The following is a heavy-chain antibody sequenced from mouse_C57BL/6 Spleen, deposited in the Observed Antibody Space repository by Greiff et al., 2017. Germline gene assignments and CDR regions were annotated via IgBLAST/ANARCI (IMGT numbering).Heavy chain of an antibody. D-gene: IGHD1-1*01. CDR2: INPSNGGT. J-gene: IGHJ3*01. V-gene: IGHV1-53*01. CDR3: ARGGTGYSSLAWFAY. Sequence: QVQLQQPGPELVKPGASVKLSCKASGYTFTSYWMHWVKQRPGQGLEWIGHINPSNGGTTYNEKFKSKATLTVDKSARTAYMQLSSLTYEDSAVYYWARGGTGYSSLAWFAYWGQGTLVTVSA. CDR1: GYTFTSYW.